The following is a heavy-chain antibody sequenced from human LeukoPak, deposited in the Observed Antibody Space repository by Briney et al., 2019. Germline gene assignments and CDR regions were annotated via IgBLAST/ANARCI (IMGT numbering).Heavy chain of an antibody. Sequence: GGSLRLSCATSGFTFSHYGMHWVRQAPGKGLEWVAVIWSDATNKYYADSVKGRFTISRDYSKNSLHLQMSSPRAEDTATYYCARDAQRGFDYSNSLQYWGQGTLVTVFS. D-gene: IGHD4-11*01. J-gene: IGHJ4*02. V-gene: IGHV3-33*08. CDR2: IWSDATNK. CDR3: ARDAQRGFDYSNSLQY. CDR1: GFTFSHYG.